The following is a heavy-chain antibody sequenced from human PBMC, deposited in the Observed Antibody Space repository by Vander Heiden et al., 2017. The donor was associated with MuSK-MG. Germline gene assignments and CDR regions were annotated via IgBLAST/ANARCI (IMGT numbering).Heavy chain of an antibody. CDR2: ISSSSSYI. Sequence: EVQLVESGGGLVKPGGSLSLSCAASGFTFSSYSMNWVRQAPGKGLEWVSSISSSSSYIYDADSVKGRFTISRDNAKNSLYMKMNRLRAEDTAVYYCASLTDERLVGYWGQGTLVAVYS. D-gene: IGHD2-15*01. CDR3: ASLTDERLVGY. CDR1: GFTFSSYS. J-gene: IGHJ4*02. V-gene: IGHV3-21*01.